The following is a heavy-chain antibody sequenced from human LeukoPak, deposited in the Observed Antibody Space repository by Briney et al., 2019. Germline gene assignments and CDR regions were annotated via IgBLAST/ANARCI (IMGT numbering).Heavy chain of an antibody. CDR2: ISGSGGST. J-gene: IGHJ5*02. V-gene: IGHV3-23*01. D-gene: IGHD3-9*01. CDR1: GFTFSSYA. CDR3: AKDRGDYDILTGYPFDL. Sequence: GGSLRLSCAASGFTFSSYAMSWVRQAPGKGLEWVSAISGSGGSTYYADSVKGRFTISRDNSKNTLYLQMNSLRAEDTAVYYCAKDRGDYDILTGYPFDLWGQGTLVTVSS.